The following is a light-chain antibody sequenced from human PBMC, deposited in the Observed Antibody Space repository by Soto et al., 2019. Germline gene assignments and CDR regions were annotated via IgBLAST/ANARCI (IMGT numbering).Light chain of an antibody. CDR2: EVT. Sequence: QSALTQPASVSGSPGQSIAISCTGTFSDVGGYDYVSWYQQHPDKAPKLMIYEVTKRPSGVSNRFSGSKSGNTASLTISGLQPEDYADYYCSSHTSVSTRVFGSGSKVTVL. CDR1: FSDVGGYDY. V-gene: IGLV2-14*01. J-gene: IGLJ1*01. CDR3: SSHTSVSTRV.